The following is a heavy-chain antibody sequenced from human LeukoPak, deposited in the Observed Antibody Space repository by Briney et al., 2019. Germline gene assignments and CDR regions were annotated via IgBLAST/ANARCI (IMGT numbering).Heavy chain of an antibody. CDR2: ISGSGGST. Sequence: GGSLRLSCAASGFTFSSYSMNWVRQAPGKGLEWVSAISGSGGSTYYADSVKGRFTISRDNSKNTLYLQMNSLRAEDTAVYYCAKDPATKSSITGTTDYWGQGTLVTVSS. J-gene: IGHJ4*02. CDR3: AKDPATKSSITGTTDY. V-gene: IGHV3-23*01. CDR1: GFTFSSYS. D-gene: IGHD1-7*01.